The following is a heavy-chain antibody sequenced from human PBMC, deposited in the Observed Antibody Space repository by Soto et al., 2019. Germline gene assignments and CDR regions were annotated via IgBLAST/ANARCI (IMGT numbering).Heavy chain of an antibody. CDR3: ARAPNYANVLGWIYYYALDV. J-gene: IGHJ6*02. CDR1: GYTFTTYG. D-gene: IGHD2-8*01. V-gene: IGHV1-18*01. CDR2: SSTYTGYT. Sequence: QVQLVQSGAEVKKPGASVKVSCMASGYTFTTYGITLVRQAPGQGLEWVGWSSTYTGYTDYAQRFQGRVIMTADTSTRTAYMELESLTPDATAVYYCARAPNYANVLGWIYYYALDVWGQGTPVTVSS.